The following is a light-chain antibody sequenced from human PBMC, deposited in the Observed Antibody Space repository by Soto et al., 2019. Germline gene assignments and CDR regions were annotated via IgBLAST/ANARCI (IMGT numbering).Light chain of an antibody. Sequence: QSALTQPASVSGSPGQSITISCTGTSSEVGYYNLVSWYQHHPGKAPKLIIYEVNKRPSGVSNRFSGSKSGNTASLTISGLQAEDEADYHCCSYAGSSTSVFGTGTKSPS. CDR3: CSYAGSSTSV. CDR2: EVN. V-gene: IGLV2-23*02. CDR1: SSEVGYYNL. J-gene: IGLJ1*01.